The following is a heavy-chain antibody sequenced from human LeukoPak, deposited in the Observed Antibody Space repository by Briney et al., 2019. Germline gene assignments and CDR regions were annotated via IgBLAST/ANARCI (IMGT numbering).Heavy chain of an antibody. CDR3: ARRYGGNSLVY. CDR1: GFTFSSYE. J-gene: IGHJ4*02. V-gene: IGHV3-48*03. CDR2: ISSSGSTI. D-gene: IGHD4-23*01. Sequence: PGGSLRLSCAASGFTFSSYEMNWVRQAPGKGLEWVSYISSSGSTIYYADSVKGRFTISRDNAKKSLYLQMNSLRVEDTAVYYCARRYGGNSLVYWGQGTLVTVSS.